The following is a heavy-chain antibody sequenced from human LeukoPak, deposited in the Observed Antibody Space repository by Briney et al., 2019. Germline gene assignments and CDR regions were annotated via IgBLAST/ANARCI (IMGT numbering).Heavy chain of an antibody. J-gene: IGHJ4*02. Sequence: GGSLRLSCAASGFTFSSSWMSWVRLPPGRGLVWVSRINSDGSTTSHADSVEGRFTISRDNAKNTLYLQMNSLRAEDTAVYYCSRDGYNGFDYWGQGTLVTVSS. D-gene: IGHD5-24*01. CDR2: INSDGSTT. CDR1: GFTFSSSW. CDR3: SRDGYNGFDY. V-gene: IGHV3-74*01.